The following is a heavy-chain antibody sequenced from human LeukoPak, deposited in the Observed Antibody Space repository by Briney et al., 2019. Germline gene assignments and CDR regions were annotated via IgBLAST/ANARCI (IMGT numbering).Heavy chain of an antibody. Sequence: GGSLRLSCAASGFTFSSYGMSWVRQAPGKGLEWVSVIYSGGSTYYADSVKGRFTISRDNSKNTLYLQMNSLRAEDTAVYYCARVEDSRYMDVWGKGTTVTISS. J-gene: IGHJ6*03. V-gene: IGHV3-53*01. CDR3: ARVEDSRYMDV. CDR1: GFTFSSYG. CDR2: IYSGGST. D-gene: IGHD2-15*01.